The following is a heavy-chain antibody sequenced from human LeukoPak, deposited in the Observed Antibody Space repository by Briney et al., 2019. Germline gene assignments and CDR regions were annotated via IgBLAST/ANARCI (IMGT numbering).Heavy chain of an antibody. V-gene: IGHV1-46*01. D-gene: IGHD2-15*01. CDR2: INPSGGST. Sequence: ASVKVSCKASGYTFTSYYVHWVRQAPGQGLEWMGIINPSGGSTSYAQKFQGRVTMTRDMSTSTVYMELSSLRSEDTAVYYCARESGLGDIVVVVAAHRDTYNWFDPWGQGTLVTVSP. CDR1: GYTFTSYY. J-gene: IGHJ5*02. CDR3: ARESGLGDIVVVVAAHRDTYNWFDP.